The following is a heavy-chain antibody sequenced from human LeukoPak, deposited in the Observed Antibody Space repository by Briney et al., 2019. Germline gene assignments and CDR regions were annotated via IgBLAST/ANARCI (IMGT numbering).Heavy chain of an antibody. CDR3: ARGLGYCSSTSCYRFDP. Sequence: SETLSLTCTVSGGSISSYYWSWIRQPPGKGLEWIGYIYYSGSTNYNPSLKSRVTISVDTSKNQFSLKLSSVTAADTAVYYCARGLGYCSSTSCYRFDPWGQGTLVTVSS. D-gene: IGHD2-2*01. CDR2: IYYSGST. J-gene: IGHJ5*02. CDR1: GGSISSYY. V-gene: IGHV4-59*01.